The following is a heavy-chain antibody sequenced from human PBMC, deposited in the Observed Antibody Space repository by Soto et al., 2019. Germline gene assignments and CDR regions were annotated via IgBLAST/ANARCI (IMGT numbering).Heavy chain of an antibody. CDR2: IDPSDSYT. CDR3: ASSLVYYGMYX. J-gene: IGHJ6*02. D-gene: IGHD6-6*01. CDR1: GYSFTSYW. Sequence: GEALKSSWKGSGYSFTSYWISWVRQMPGKGLELMGMIDPSDSYTNYRPSFQGHVTISADKSISSAYLQWSSLNSSDTAMYYCASSLVYYGMYXWGQGTTVTVS. V-gene: IGHV5-10-1*01.